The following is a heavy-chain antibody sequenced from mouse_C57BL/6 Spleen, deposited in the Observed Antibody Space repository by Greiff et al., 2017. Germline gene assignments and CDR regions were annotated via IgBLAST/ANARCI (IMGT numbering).Heavy chain of an antibody. J-gene: IGHJ2*01. CDR2: IYPGDGDT. D-gene: IGHD1-1*01. CDR1: GYAFSSSW. Sequence: VQLQQSGPELVKPGASVKISCKASGYAFSSSWMNWVKQRPGKGLEWIGRIYPGDGDTNYNGKFKGKATLTADKSSSTAYMQLSSLASEDSAVYFCARGDYYCSSLDDRGQGTTLTVSS. V-gene: IGHV1-82*01. CDR3: ARGDYYCSSLDD.